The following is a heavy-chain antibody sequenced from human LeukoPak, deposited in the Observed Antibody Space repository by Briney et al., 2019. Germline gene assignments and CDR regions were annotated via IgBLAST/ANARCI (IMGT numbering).Heavy chain of an antibody. Sequence: SETLSLTCSVSGGSISSTTYYWGWIRQPPGKGLEWIGYIYYSGSTNYNPSLKSRVTISVDTSKNQFSLKLSSVTAADTAVYYCARVPTYHYYDSSGYSRWFDPWGQGTLVTVSS. CDR3: ARVPTYHYYDSSGYSRWFDP. CDR1: GGSISSTTYY. J-gene: IGHJ5*02. D-gene: IGHD3-22*01. CDR2: IYYSGST. V-gene: IGHV4-61*05.